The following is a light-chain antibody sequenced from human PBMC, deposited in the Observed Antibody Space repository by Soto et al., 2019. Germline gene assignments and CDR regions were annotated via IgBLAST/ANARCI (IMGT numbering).Light chain of an antibody. V-gene: IGLV2-11*01. J-gene: IGLJ3*02. CDR3: CSFAGSYTFWV. Sequence: QSALTQPRSVSGSPGQSVTISCTGTSSDVGDYNYVSWYQQYPGKAPKLGIYDVSKRPSGVPDRFSGSKSGNTASLTISGLQAEDEADYYCCSFAGSYTFWVFGGGTKVTVL. CDR2: DVS. CDR1: SSDVGDYNY.